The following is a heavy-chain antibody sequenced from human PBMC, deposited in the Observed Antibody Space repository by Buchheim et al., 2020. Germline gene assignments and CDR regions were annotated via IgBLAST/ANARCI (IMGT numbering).Heavy chain of an antibody. Sequence: EEQLVESGGGLVQPGGSLRLSCVASGFSFSGYWMHWVRQTPGKGLVWVSRINSDGSVPGYADSVKGRFTMSRDNAKNTVYLHMNRLRVEDTAVYFCARRYCSDSTCRDYHYYGMDVWGQGTT. CDR3: ARRYCSDSTCRDYHYYGMDV. J-gene: IGHJ6*02. V-gene: IGHV3-74*01. CDR1: GFSFSGYW. CDR2: INSDGSVP. D-gene: IGHD2-15*01.